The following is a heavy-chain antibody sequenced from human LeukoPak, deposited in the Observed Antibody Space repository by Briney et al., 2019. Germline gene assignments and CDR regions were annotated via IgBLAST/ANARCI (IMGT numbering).Heavy chain of an antibody. J-gene: IGHJ4*02. CDR2: IWYDGSDK. V-gene: IGHV3-33*01. CDR1: GFTLSNYG. Sequence: GGSLRLSCAASGFTLSNYGMHWVRQAPGKGLEWVAVIWYDGSDKYYADSVKGRFTISRDNSKNTLYVQMNSLRVEDTAVYYCARDISGWLDYWGQGTLVTVSS. D-gene: IGHD6-19*01. CDR3: ARDISGWLDY.